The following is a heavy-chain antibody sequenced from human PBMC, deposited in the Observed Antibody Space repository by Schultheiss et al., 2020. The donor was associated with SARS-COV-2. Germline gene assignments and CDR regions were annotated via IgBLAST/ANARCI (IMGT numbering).Heavy chain of an antibody. J-gene: IGHJ5*02. CDR2: IIPIFGTT. CDR3: ARERRSLWQWLVWFDP. D-gene: IGHD6-19*01. V-gene: IGHV1-69*13. CDR1: GYTFTSYG. Sequence: SVKVSCKASGYTFTSYGISWVRQAPGQGLEWMGGIIPIFGTTHYAQKFQGRVSITADESTTTAYMELSSLRSEDTAVYYCARERRSLWQWLVWFDPWGQGTLVTVSS.